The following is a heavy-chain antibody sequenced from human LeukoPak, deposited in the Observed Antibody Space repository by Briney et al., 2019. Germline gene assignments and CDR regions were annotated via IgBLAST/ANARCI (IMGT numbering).Heavy chain of an antibody. CDR2: IYYSGST. Sequence: SETLSLTCTVSGGSISSHYWSWIRQPPGKGLEWIGYIYYSGSTNYNPSLRSRVTISVDTSKNQFSLKLSSVTAADTAVYYCARGDPGGDAFDIWGQGTMATVSS. CDR1: GGSISSHY. CDR3: ARGDPGGDAFDI. V-gene: IGHV4-59*11. J-gene: IGHJ3*02. D-gene: IGHD1-26*01.